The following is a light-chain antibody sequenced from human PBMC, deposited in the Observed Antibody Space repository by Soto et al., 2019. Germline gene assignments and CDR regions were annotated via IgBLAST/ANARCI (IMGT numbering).Light chain of an antibody. CDR2: LSSDGSH. V-gene: IGLV4-69*01. J-gene: IGLJ2*01. CDR3: QTWDTGATVV. Sequence: QSVLTQSPSASASLGASVKLTCTLSSGHSSYAIAWHQQQPEKGPRYLMKLSSDGSHSKGDGIPDRFSGSSSGAERYLTISSLQSEDEADYYCQTWDTGATVVFGGGTKVTVL. CDR1: SGHSSYA.